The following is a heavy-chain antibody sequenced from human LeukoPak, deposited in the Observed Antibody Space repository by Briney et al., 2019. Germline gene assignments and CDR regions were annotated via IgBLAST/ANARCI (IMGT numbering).Heavy chain of an antibody. Sequence: GRSLRLSCAASGFTFDDYAMHWARQAPGKGLEWVSGISWNSGSIGYADSVKGRFTISRDNAKNSLYLQMNSLRAEDTALYYCAKENSSSWYYYYGMDVWGQGTTVTVSS. J-gene: IGHJ6*02. CDR2: ISWNSGSI. D-gene: IGHD6-13*01. V-gene: IGHV3-9*01. CDR3: AKENSSSWYYYYGMDV. CDR1: GFTFDDYA.